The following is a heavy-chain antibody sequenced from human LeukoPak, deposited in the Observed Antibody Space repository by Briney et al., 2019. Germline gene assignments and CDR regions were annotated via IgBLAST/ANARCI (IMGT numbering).Heavy chain of an antibody. J-gene: IGHJ4*02. CDR1: GFTFSSYA. CDR2: ISGSGDST. D-gene: IGHD3-9*01. Sequence: GGSLRLSCVVSGFTFSSYALTWVRQAPGKGLEWVSAISGSGDSTYYADSVKGRFTISRDNSKNTLYLQINSLRAEDTAVYYCAKGASVFLIGYFGTDYWGQGTLVTVSS. CDR3: AKGASVFLIGYFGTDY. V-gene: IGHV3-23*01.